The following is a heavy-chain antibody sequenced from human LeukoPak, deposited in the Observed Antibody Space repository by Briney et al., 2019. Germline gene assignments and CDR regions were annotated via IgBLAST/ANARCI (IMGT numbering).Heavy chain of an antibody. Sequence: GGSLRLSCAASGFIVNSYAMSWVRQAPGEGLAWVSLIYSDGVTQYADSVKGRFTVSRDNSKNTLYLQMNSLRDEDTAVYFCARDRAEGKTWVEFDPWGQGTLVTVSS. CDR3: ARDRAEGKTWVEFDP. J-gene: IGHJ5*02. V-gene: IGHV3-66*02. CDR2: IYSDGVT. CDR1: GFIVNSYA.